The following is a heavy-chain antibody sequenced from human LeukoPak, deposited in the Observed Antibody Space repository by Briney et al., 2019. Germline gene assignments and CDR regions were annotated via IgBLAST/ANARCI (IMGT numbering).Heavy chain of an antibody. J-gene: IGHJ4*02. Sequence: GGSLRLSCAASGFTLDDYGMHGVRQAQGKGKEWGSGIICIRGSIGYADSVKGRFAISRANAKNFLYLQMNSLRAEDMALYYCAKSLGYSGGYYFDYWGQGTLFTVSS. D-gene: IGHD3-16*01. CDR1: GFTLDDYG. CDR3: AKSLGYSGGYYFDY. V-gene: IGHV3-9*03. CDR2: IICIRGSI.